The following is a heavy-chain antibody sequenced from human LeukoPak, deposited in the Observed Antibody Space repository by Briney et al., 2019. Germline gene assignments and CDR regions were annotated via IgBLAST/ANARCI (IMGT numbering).Heavy chain of an antibody. Sequence: PGGSLRLSCAASGFTFSNFGMHWVRQTPGKGLEWVAFIRFDGTSEFYADSVKARFTISRDNSKNTLYLQVNSLRAEDTAIYHCAKTTYCGVDCYSWYFDYWGQGTLVTVSS. V-gene: IGHV3-30*02. D-gene: IGHD2-21*02. CDR1: GFTFSNFG. CDR2: IRFDGTSE. J-gene: IGHJ4*02. CDR3: AKTTYCGVDCYSWYFDY.